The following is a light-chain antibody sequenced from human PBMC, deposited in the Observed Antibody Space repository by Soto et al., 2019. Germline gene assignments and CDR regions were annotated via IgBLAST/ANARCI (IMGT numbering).Light chain of an antibody. Sequence: QPVLTQPPSVSGAPGQRVTISCTGSSSNIGANSDVHWYQQLPGTAPKLLIYGNNNRPSGVPDRFSGSRSGTSASLAITGLQAEDEADYYCQSYDSSLSVVFGGGTKVTVL. CDR2: GNN. CDR1: SSNIGANSD. CDR3: QSYDSSLSVV. J-gene: IGLJ2*01. V-gene: IGLV1-40*01.